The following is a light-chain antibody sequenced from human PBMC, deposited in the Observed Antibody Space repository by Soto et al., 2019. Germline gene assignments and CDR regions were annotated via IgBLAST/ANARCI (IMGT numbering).Light chain of an antibody. J-gene: IGLJ1*01. CDR2: SHN. Sequence: QPVLTQPPSASGTPGQRVTISCSGSSSNIGSNTVNWYQQLPATAPKFLIYSHNQRPSGVPDRFSGSKSGTSASLAISGLQSEDDADYYYAACDDSLNGYFFGTGTKLTVL. CDR1: SSNIGSNT. CDR3: AACDDSLNGYF. V-gene: IGLV1-44*01.